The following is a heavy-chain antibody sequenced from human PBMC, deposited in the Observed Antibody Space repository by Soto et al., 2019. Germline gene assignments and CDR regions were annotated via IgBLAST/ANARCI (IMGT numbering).Heavy chain of an antibody. CDR2: VYYGGST. J-gene: IGHJ6*04. CDR1: GGSISSSSYY. D-gene: IGHD3-3*01. CDR3: AREIRYDFLDV. V-gene: IGHV4-39*07. Sequence: PSETLCLTCTVSGGSISSSSYYWGWIRQPPGKGLEWIGYVYYGGSTNYNPSLKSRVTISVDTSKNQFSLKLSSVTAADTAVYYCAREIRYDFLDVWGKGTTVTVSS.